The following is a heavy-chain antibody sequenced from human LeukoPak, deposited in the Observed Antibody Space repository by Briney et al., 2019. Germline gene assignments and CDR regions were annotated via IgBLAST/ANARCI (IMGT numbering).Heavy chain of an antibody. CDR2: MYYSGNT. V-gene: IGHV4-61*01. CDR1: GGSISISNSNW. J-gene: IGHJ4*02. Sequence: SGTLSLTCAVSGGSISISNSNWWSWVRQPPGRGLEWIGYMYYSGNTNYNPSLKSRLTTSLDTSKNQFSLKLSSVTAADTAVYYCARGKYYFDYWGQGTLVTVSS. CDR3: ARGKYYFDY.